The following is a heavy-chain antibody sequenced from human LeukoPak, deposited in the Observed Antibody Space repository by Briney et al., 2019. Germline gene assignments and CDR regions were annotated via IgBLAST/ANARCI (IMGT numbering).Heavy chain of an antibody. CDR3: TTEEYYDSSGYYDGGYFDY. V-gene: IGHV3-15*01. Sequence: GGSLRLSCAASGFTFSNAWMSWVRQAPGKGLEWVGRIKSKTDGGTTDYAAPVKGRFTISRDDSKNTLYLQMNSLKTEDTAVYYCTTEEYYDSSGYYDGGYFDYWGQGTLVTVSS. CDR2: IKSKTDGGTT. J-gene: IGHJ4*02. D-gene: IGHD3-22*01. CDR1: GFTFSNAW.